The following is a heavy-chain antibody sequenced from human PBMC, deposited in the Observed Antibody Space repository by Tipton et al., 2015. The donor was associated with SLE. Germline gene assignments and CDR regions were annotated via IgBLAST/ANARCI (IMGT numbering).Heavy chain of an antibody. V-gene: IGHV1-2*02. CDR3: AGGGSPVDTLRFLGHWGFF. J-gene: IGHJ3*01. CDR2: VNPNSGVT. Sequence: QVQLVQSGAEVKKPGASVKVSCKASGYTFTGYYVHWVRQAPGQGLEWLGWVNPNSGVTNFAQKFQGRVTMTRDTSISPAYMELGGLTSDDTGLCYCAGGGSPVDTLRFLGHWGFFWGHGTMVTVSS. CDR1: GYTFTGYY. D-gene: IGHD3-3*01.